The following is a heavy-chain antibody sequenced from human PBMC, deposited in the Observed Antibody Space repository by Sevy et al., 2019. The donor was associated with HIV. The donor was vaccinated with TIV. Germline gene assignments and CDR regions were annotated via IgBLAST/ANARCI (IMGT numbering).Heavy chain of an antibody. CDR2: ISGSGLST. CDR3: AKSGNIPVGIAVAGPYDAFFDY. J-gene: IGHJ4*02. CDR1: GFTFSSYA. Sequence: GGSLRLSCAASGFTFSSYAMSWVRQAPGKGLEWVSSISGSGLSTYYADSVKGRFTISRDNSKNTLYLQMNSLRAEDKAVYYCAKSGNIPVGIAVAGPYDAFFDYWGQGTLVTVSS. D-gene: IGHD6-19*01. V-gene: IGHV3-23*01.